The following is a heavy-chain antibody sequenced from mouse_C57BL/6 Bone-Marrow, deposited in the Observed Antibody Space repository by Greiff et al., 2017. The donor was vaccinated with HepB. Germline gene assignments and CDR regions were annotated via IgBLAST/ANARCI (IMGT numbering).Heavy chain of an antibody. V-gene: IGHV1-83*01. CDR1: YTFTDYYM. J-gene: IGHJ2*01. CDR2: YPGSGNTY. CDR3: RQNYYGSSYFDY. D-gene: IGHD1-1*01. Sequence: VQLQQSGPELVKPGASVKMSCKASGYTFTDYYMHWVKQKPGKGLEWIGEIYPGSGNTYYNEKFKGKATLTADTSSSTAYMQLSSLTSEDSAVYFCARQNYYGSSYFDYWGQGTTLTVSS.